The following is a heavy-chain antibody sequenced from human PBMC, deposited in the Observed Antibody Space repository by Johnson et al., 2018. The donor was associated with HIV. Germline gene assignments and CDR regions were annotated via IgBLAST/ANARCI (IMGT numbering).Heavy chain of an antibody. D-gene: IGHD3-22*01. CDR3: AKAPLSGYEDAFDI. V-gene: IGHV3-30*02. J-gene: IGHJ3*02. Sequence: QVQLVESGGGVVQPGGSLRLSCAASGFTFSSYGMHWVRQAPGKGLEWVAFIRYDGSNKYYVDSVKGRFTISRDNAKNSLYLQMNSLRAEDTAVYYCAKAPLSGYEDAFDIWGQGTMVTISS. CDR1: GFTFSSYG. CDR2: IRYDGSNK.